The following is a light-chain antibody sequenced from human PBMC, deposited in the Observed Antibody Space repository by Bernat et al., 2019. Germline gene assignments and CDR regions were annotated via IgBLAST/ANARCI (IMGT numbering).Light chain of an antibody. Sequence: QPVVTQEPSLTVSPGETVTLTCGSSTGPVTSGHYPYWFQQKAGQAPRTLIYDTTDKHSWTPARFSGSLLGGKAALTLSGAQPEDEADYYCFLSISLTRVFGGGTKLTVL. CDR3: FLSISLTRV. J-gene: IGLJ3*02. CDR2: DTT. V-gene: IGLV7-46*01. CDR1: TGPVTSGHY.